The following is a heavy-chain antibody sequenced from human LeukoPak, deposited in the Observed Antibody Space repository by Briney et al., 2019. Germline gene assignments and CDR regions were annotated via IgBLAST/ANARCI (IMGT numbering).Heavy chain of an antibody. Sequence: GGSLRLSCAASGFTFSNYAMSWVRQAPGKGLEWVSAISGGGGTTYYADSVKGRFTISRDNSKNILYLQMNSLRAEDTAVYYCAKDGIAAAGDAFDIWGQGTMVTVSS. D-gene: IGHD6-13*01. CDR3: AKDGIAAAGDAFDI. J-gene: IGHJ3*02. CDR2: ISGGGGTT. CDR1: GFTFSNYA. V-gene: IGHV3-23*01.